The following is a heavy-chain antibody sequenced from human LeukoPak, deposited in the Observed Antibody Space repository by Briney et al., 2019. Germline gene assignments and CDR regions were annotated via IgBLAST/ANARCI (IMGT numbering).Heavy chain of an antibody. CDR2: IYYSGST. CDR1: GGSISSSSYY. D-gene: IGHD3-9*01. Sequence: SETLSLTCTVSGGSISSSSYYWGWIRQPPGKGLEWIGSIYYSGSTYYNPSLKSRVTISVDTSKNQFSLKLSSVTAADTAVYYCARGGLLRYFDWLNDAFDIWGQGTMVTVSS. CDR3: ARGGLLRYFDWLNDAFDI. J-gene: IGHJ3*02. V-gene: IGHV4-39*07.